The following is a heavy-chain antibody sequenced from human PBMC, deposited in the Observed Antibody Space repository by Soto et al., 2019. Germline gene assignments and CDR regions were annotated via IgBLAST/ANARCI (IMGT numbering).Heavy chain of an antibody. CDR2: IYHSGST. D-gene: IGHD3-22*01. Sequence: PSETLSLTCAVSGGSLSSSNWWSWVRQPPGKGLEWIGEIYHSGSTNYNPSLKSRVTISVDKSKNQFSLKLSSVTAADTAVYYCARRPEAYYYDTTLSGMDVWGQGTTVTVSS. CDR1: GGSLSSSNW. J-gene: IGHJ6*02. CDR3: ARRPEAYYYDTTLSGMDV. V-gene: IGHV4-4*02.